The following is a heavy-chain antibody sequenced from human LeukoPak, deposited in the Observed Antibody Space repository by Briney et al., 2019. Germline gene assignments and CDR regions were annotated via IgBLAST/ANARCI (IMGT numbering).Heavy chain of an antibody. D-gene: IGHD6-19*01. J-gene: IGHJ4*02. Sequence: SETLSLTCTVSGGSISSSSYYWGWIRQPPGKGLEWIGSIYYSVSTYYNPSLKSRVTISVDTSKNQFSLKLSSVTAADTAVYYCARPYSSGARVDYWGQGTLVTVSS. V-gene: IGHV4-39*01. CDR1: GGSISSSSYY. CDR3: ARPYSSGARVDY. CDR2: IYYSVST.